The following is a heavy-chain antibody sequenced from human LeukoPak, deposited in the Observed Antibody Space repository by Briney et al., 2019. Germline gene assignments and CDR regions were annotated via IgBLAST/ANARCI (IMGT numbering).Heavy chain of an antibody. J-gene: IGHJ6*02. V-gene: IGHV4-34*01. CDR3: ARVRYYGMDV. CDR2: INHSGST. CDR1: GGSFSGYY. Sequence: SETLSLTCAVYGGSFSGYYWSWIRQPPGKGLEWIGEINHSGSTNYNPSLKSRVTISVDTSKNQFSLRLSSATAADTAVYYCARVRYYGMDVWGQGTTVTVSS.